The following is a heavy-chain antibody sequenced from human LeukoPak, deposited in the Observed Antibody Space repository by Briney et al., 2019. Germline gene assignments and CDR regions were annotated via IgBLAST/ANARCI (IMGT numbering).Heavy chain of an antibody. D-gene: IGHD6-6*01. V-gene: IGHV1-18*01. Sequence: ASVKVSCKASGYTFTSYGISWVRQAPGQGLEWMGWISAYNGNTNYAQKLQGRVTMTRNTSISTAYMELSSLRSEDTAVYYCARGKQLENYYYYYYMDVWGKGTTVTISS. CDR3: ARGKQLENYYYYYYMDV. J-gene: IGHJ6*03. CDR1: GYTFTSYG. CDR2: ISAYNGNT.